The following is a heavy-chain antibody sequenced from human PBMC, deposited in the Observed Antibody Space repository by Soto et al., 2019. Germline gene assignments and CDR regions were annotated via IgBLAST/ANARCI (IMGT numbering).Heavy chain of an antibody. V-gene: IGHV3-53*04. D-gene: IGHD3-16*01. J-gene: IGHJ4*02. Sequence: EVQLVESGGGLVQPGGSLRLSCAASGFTVSSNYMSWVRQAPGKGLEWVSVIYSGGSTYYADSVKGLFTNSRHNSKNTLYLQMNSLRAQDTAVHYCAREGEVFWYWGQGTLVTVSS. CDR2: IYSGGST. CDR1: GFTVSSNY. CDR3: AREGEVFWY.